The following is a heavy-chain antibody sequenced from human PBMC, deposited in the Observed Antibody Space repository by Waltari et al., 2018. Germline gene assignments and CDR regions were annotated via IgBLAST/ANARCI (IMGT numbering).Heavy chain of an antibody. CDR1: GFTFSSYS. J-gene: IGHJ3*02. CDR3: ARDYPTWGGTSSIGDAFDI. CDR2: ISSSSSTI. Sequence: EVQLVESGGGLVQPGGSLRLSCAASGFTFSSYSMNWVRQAPGKGLEWVSYISSSSSTIYYADTVKGRFTISRDNAKNSLYLQMNSLRAEDTAVYYCARDYPTWGGTSSIGDAFDIWGQGTMVTVSS. V-gene: IGHV3-48*04. D-gene: IGHD2-2*01.